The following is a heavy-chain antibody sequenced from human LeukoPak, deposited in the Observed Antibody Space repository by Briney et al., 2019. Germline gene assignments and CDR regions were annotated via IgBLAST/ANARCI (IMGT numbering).Heavy chain of an antibody. CDR2: FDPEDGET. J-gene: IGHJ3*02. CDR3: ATAIYYYDSSSYSSAFDI. D-gene: IGHD3-22*01. Sequence: ASVKVSCKVSGYTLTELSMHWVRQAPGKGLEWMGGFDPEDGETIYAQKFQGRVTMTEDTSTDTAYMELSSLRSEDTAVYYCATAIYYYDSSSYSSAFDIWGQGTMVTVSS. CDR1: GYTLTELS. V-gene: IGHV1-24*01.